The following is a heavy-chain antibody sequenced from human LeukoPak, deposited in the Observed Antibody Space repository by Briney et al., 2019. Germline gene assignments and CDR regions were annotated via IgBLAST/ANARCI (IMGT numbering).Heavy chain of an antibody. CDR1: GGSISSYY. J-gene: IGHJ4*02. Sequence: SETLSLTCTVSGGSISSYYWSWIRQPPGKGLEWIGYIYYSGSTNYNPSLKSRVTISVDTSKNQFSLKLSSVTAADTAVYYCARGYCSSTSCYTGDYWGQGTLVTVSS. V-gene: IGHV4-59*01. D-gene: IGHD2-2*02. CDR3: ARGYCSSTSCYTGDY. CDR2: IYYSGST.